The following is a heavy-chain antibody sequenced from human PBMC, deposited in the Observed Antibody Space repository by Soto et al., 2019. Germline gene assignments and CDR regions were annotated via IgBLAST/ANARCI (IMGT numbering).Heavy chain of an antibody. J-gene: IGHJ4*02. Sequence: GGSLRLSCAASGFTFSSYAMGWVRQGPGKGLEWVAVVSIGGSTHYADSVRGRFTISRDNSKNTLSLQMNSLTAEDTAVYFCAKRRGAGGHFDYWGQGALFTVSS. V-gene: IGHV3-23*01. CDR2: VSIGGST. CDR1: GFTFSSYA. D-gene: IGHD2-15*01. CDR3: AKRRGAGGHFDY.